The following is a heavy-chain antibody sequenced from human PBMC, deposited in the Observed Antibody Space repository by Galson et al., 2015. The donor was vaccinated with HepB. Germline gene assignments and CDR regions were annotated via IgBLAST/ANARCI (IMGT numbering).Heavy chain of an antibody. CDR3: ARSPRRFYSNYLYYFDY. CDR1: GFTFSSYG. D-gene: IGHD4-11*01. CDR2: IWYDGSNK. V-gene: IGHV3-33*01. Sequence: SLRLSCAASGFTFSSYGMHWVRQAPGKGLEWVAVIWYDGSNKYYADSVKGRFTISRDNSKNTLYLQMNSLRAEDTAVYYCARSPRRFYSNYLYYFDYWGQGTLVTVSS. J-gene: IGHJ4*02.